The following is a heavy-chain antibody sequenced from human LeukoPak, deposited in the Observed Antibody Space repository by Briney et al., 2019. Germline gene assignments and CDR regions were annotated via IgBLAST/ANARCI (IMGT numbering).Heavy chain of an antibody. D-gene: IGHD3-22*01. V-gene: IGHV3-21*01. J-gene: IGHJ4*02. CDR1: GFTFSSYS. CDR3: ARSIGLYYFDY. Sequence: GGSLRLSCAASGFTFSSYSVNWVRQAPGKGLEWVSSISSSSSYMYYADSVKGRFTISRDNAKNSLYLQMNSLRAEDTAVYYCARSIGLYYFDYWGQGTLVTVSS. CDR2: ISSSSSYM.